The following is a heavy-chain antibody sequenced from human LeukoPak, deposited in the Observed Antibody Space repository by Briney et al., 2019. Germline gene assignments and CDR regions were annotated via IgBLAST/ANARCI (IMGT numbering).Heavy chain of an antibody. CDR1: GGSISSYY. CDR3: ARELVEAFDY. CDR2: IYTSGST. J-gene: IGHJ4*02. D-gene: IGHD6-6*01. V-gene: IGHV4-4*07. Sequence: PPETLSLTCTVSGGSISSYYWSWVRQPPGKGLEWVGRIYTSGSTNYNLSPKNRVTTSADTYKNNFSLQLSSVTAADTAVYYCARELVEAFDYWGQGTLVTVSS.